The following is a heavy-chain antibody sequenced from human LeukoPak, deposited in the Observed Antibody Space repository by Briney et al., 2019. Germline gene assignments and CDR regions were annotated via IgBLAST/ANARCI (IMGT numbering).Heavy chain of an antibody. D-gene: IGHD5-24*01. J-gene: IGHJ4*02. CDR3: ARAKPMAPLDY. Sequence: GGSLRLSCAASGFTFSSYWMSWVRQAPGKGLEWVSRINSDGSSTSYADSVKGRFTISRDNAKNTLYLQMNSLRAEDTAVYYCARAKPMAPLDYWGQGTLVTVSS. CDR1: GFTFSSYW. V-gene: IGHV3-74*01. CDR2: INSDGSST.